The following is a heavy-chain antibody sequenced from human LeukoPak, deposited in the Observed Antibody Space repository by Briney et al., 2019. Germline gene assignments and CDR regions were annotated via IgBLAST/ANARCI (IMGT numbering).Heavy chain of an antibody. J-gene: IGHJ4*02. D-gene: IGHD5-18*01. CDR1: GGSFSGYY. V-gene: IGHV4-34*01. CDR2: INHSGST. Sequence: QVQLLQWGAGLLKPSETLSLTCAVYGGSFSGYYWSWIRQPPGKGLEWIGEINHSGSTNYNPSLKSRVTISVDTSKNQFSLKLSSVTAADTAVYYCARPAETGYSYGYGYWGQGTLVTVSS. CDR3: ARPAETGYSYGYGY.